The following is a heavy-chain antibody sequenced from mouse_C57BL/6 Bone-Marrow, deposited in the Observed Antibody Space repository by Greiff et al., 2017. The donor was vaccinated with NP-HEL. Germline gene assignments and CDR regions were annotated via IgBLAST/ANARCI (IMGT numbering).Heavy chain of an antibody. Sequence: VQLQQSGAELVRPGTSVKMSCKASGYTFTNYWIGWAKQRPGHGLEWIGDIYPGGGYTNYNEKFKGKATLTADKSSSPAYMQFSSLTSEDSAIYYCARCASHYYGSSYDYFDYWGQGTTLTVSS. CDR2: IYPGGGYT. CDR1: GYTFTNYW. CDR3: ARCASHYYGSSYDYFDY. D-gene: IGHD1-1*01. J-gene: IGHJ2*01. V-gene: IGHV1-63*01.